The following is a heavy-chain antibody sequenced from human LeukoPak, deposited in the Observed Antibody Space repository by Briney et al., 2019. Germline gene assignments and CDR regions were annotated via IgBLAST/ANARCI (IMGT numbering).Heavy chain of an antibody. CDR2: ISGSGGST. Sequence: GGSLRLSCAASGFTFSSYAMSWVRQAPGKGLEWVSGISGSGGSTHYADSVKDRFTISRDDSKNTLYLQMNSLRAEDTAVYYCAKETVVVVAATPDAFDIWGQGTMVTVSS. V-gene: IGHV3-23*01. CDR3: AKETVVVVAATPDAFDI. J-gene: IGHJ3*02. D-gene: IGHD2-15*01. CDR1: GFTFSSYA.